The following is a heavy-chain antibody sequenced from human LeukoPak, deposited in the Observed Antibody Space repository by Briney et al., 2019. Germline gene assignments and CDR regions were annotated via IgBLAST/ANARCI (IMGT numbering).Heavy chain of an antibody. Sequence: GGSLRLSCAASGFTFSSYAMHWVRQAPGKGLEWVAVISYDGSNKYYADSVKGRFTISRDNSKNTLYLQMNSLRADDTAVHYCARGGAYCSGGSCRADDYWGQGTLVTVSS. CDR3: ARGGAYCSGGSCRADDY. CDR1: GFTFSSYA. V-gene: IGHV3-30-3*01. J-gene: IGHJ4*02. CDR2: ISYDGSNK. D-gene: IGHD2-15*01.